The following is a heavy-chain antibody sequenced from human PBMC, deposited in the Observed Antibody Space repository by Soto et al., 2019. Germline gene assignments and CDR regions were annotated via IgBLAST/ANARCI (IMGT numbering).Heavy chain of an antibody. CDR3: ARVERGTATTVVDAFDI. CDR1: GGSVSSRSNYY. J-gene: IGHJ3*02. V-gene: IGHV4-34*01. Sequence: QVQLQQWGAGLLKPSETLSLTCAVYGGSVSSRSNYYWSWIRQPPGKGLEWIGEMSHSGGTHFSPSLKSRVTISVDKSKDQFSLKMSSVTAADTALYYCARVERGTATTVVDAFDIWGPGTMVTVSS. CDR2: MSHSGGT. D-gene: IGHD1-1*01.